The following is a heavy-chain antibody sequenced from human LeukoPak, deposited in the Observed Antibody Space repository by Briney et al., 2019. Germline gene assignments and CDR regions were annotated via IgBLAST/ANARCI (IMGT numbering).Heavy chain of an antibody. D-gene: IGHD5-18*01. CDR1: GFTFRSYA. J-gene: IGHJ4*02. Sequence: GGSLRLSCAASGFTFRSYAMSWVRQAPGKGLEWVSAISGSGGSTYYADSVKGRFTMSRDNSKNTLYLQMNSLRAEDTAVYYCAKGAGYSYGYEVDYWGQGTLVTVSS. V-gene: IGHV3-23*01. CDR3: AKGAGYSYGYEVDY. CDR2: ISGSGGST.